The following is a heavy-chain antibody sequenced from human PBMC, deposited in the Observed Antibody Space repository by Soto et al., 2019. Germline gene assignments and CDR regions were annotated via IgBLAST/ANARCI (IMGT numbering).Heavy chain of an antibody. CDR1: GGTFSSYA. V-gene: IGHV1-69*13. Sequence: SVKVSCKASGGTFSSYAISWVRQAPGQGLEWMGGIIPIFGTANYAQKFQGGVTITADESTSTAYMELSSLRSEDTAVYYCARDGRPIVVVTAIEGNAFDIWGQGTMVTVSS. CDR3: ARDGRPIVVVTAIEGNAFDI. CDR2: IIPIFGTA. D-gene: IGHD2-21*02. J-gene: IGHJ3*02.